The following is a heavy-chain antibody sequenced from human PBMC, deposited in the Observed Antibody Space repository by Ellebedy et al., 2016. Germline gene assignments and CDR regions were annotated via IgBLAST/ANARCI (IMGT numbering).Heavy chain of an antibody. CDR3: ARDQAVWVAFDI. J-gene: IGHJ3*02. CDR1: GGSISSDFYY. Sequence: SETLSLXXNVSGGSISSDFYYWGWIRQPPGKGLEWIGNVHYTGSTYYNPSLKSRVTITLDTSKNQFSLKLNSVTAADTAVYYCARDQAVWVAFDIWGQGTMVTVSS. CDR2: VHYTGST. D-gene: IGHD1-26*01. V-gene: IGHV4-39*07.